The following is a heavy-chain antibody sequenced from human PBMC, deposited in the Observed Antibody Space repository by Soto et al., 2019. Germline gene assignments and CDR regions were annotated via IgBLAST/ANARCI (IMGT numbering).Heavy chain of an antibody. V-gene: IGHV4-31*03. CDR1: GGSISSGGYY. CDR3: VRSEATALDY. CDR2: IYYSGRT. J-gene: IGHJ4*02. Sequence: SETLSLTCTVSGGSISSGGYYWSWIRQHPGKGLEWIGYIYYSGRTNYNPSLKSRVTISVDRSQSIFSLKLASVTAADTAVYYCVRSEATALDYWGQGTLVTVSS.